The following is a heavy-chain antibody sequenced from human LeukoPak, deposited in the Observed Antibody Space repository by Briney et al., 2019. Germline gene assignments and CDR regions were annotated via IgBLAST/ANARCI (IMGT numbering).Heavy chain of an antibody. J-gene: IGHJ4*02. CDR3: ARDRGDFWTGYYTNYFDY. CDR1: GFTFSSYG. D-gene: IGHD3/OR15-3a*01. Sequence: PGGSLRLSCAASGFTFSSYGMHWVRQAPGKGLEWVAFIRYDGSYKYYADSVKGRFTFSRDNSKNTLYLQMNSLRAEDTAVYYCARDRGDFWTGYYTNYFDYWGQGTLVTVSS. V-gene: IGHV3-30*02. CDR2: IRYDGSYK.